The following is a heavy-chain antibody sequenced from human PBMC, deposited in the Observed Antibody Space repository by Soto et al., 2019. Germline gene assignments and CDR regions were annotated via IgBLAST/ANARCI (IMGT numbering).Heavy chain of an antibody. CDR1: GFTFSSYW. CDR3: ASGIVGATKYYYYYGMDV. Sequence: PGGSLRLSCAASGFTFSSYWMHWVRQAPGKGLVWVSRINSDGSSTSYADSVKGRFTISRDNAKNTLYLQMNSLRAEDTAVYYCASGIVGATKYYYYYGMDVWGQGTTVTVSS. CDR2: INSDGSST. J-gene: IGHJ6*02. V-gene: IGHV3-74*01. D-gene: IGHD1-26*01.